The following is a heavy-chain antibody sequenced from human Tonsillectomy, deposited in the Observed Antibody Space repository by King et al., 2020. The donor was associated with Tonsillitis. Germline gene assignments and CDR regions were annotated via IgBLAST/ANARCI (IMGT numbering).Heavy chain of an antibody. J-gene: IGHJ4*02. D-gene: IGHD6-19*01. V-gene: IGHV3-21*01. CDR2: ISSSSSYI. CDR3: AREGDSGQWLDDY. CDR1: GFTFSSYS. Sequence: VQLVESGGGLVKPGGSLRLSCAASGFTFSSYSMNWVRQAPGKGLEWVSSISSSSSYIYYADSVKGRFTISRDNAKNSLYLQMNSLRAEDTAVYYCAREGDSGQWLDDYWGQGTLVTVSS.